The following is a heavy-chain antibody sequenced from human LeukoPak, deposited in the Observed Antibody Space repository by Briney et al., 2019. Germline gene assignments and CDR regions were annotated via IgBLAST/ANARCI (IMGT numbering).Heavy chain of an antibody. CDR1: GGSVSSYY. CDR2: INYSGST. J-gene: IGHJ6*02. CDR3: ARNNTVVTHGGMDV. Sequence: SETLSLTCTVSGGSVSSYYWSWIRQPPGMGLEWIGYINYSGSTNYNPALKSRVTVSVDTSKNQFSLKLSSVTAADTAVYYCARNNTVVTHGGMDVWGQGTTVTVSS. V-gene: IGHV4-59*08. D-gene: IGHD4-23*01.